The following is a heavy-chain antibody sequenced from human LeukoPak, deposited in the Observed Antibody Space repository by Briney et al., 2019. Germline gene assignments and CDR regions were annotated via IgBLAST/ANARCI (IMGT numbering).Heavy chain of an antibody. J-gene: IGHJ4*02. V-gene: IGHV3-30*18. D-gene: IGHD6-19*01. Sequence: PGGSLRLSCAASGFTFSSYGMHWVRQAPGKGLEWVAVISYDGSNKYYADSVKGRFTISRDNSKNTLYLQMNSLRAEDTAVYYCAKECLIAVAGTFAFDYWGQGTLVTVSS. CDR2: ISYDGSNK. CDR3: AKECLIAVAGTFAFDY. CDR1: GFTFSSYG.